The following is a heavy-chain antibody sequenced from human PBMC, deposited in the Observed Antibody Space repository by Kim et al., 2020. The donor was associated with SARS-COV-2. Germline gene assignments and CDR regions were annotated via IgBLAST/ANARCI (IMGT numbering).Heavy chain of an antibody. D-gene: IGHD6-19*01. V-gene: IGHV3-73*01. J-gene: IGHJ3*02. Sequence: GGSLRLSCAASGFTFSGSTMHWVRQASGKGLEWVGRIRSKANSYATAYAASVKNRFSISSDDSKNTAYLQMNSLKTEDTYVYYCTRVNPIAGGWYDAFDIWGQGTMVTVSS. CDR3: TRVNPIAGGWYDAFDI. CDR1: GFTFSGST. CDR2: IRSKANSYAT.